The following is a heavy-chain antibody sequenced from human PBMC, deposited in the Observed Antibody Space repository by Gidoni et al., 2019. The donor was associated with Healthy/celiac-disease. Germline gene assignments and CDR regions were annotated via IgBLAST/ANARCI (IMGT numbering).Heavy chain of an antibody. CDR1: GFTFSSYG. J-gene: IGHJ3*02. D-gene: IGHD3-16*01. CDR2: IWYDGSNK. Sequence: QGQLVESGGGVVRPGRSLSLSCAAYGFTFSSYGMHWVRQATGKGLEWVAVIWYDGSNKYYADSVKGRFTISRDNSKNMLYLQMNSLRAEDTAVYYCARAPQYDYVWGSNPPDAFDIWGQGTMVTVSS. CDR3: ARAPQYDYVWGSNPPDAFDI. V-gene: IGHV3-33*01.